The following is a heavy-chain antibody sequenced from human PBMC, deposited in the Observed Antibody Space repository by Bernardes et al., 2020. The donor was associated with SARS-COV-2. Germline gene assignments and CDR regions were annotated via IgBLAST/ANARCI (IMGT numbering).Heavy chain of an antibody. V-gene: IGHV3-15*05. CDR3: TTEGRFGVPLPHVDL. J-gene: IGHJ2*01. D-gene: IGHD3-3*01. CDR2: IKTKTDGVTT. Sequence: WGSLRLSCAASGFTFTKAWMSWVRQSPGKGLEWVGRIKTKTDGVTTEHAAPVTGRFFISRDDSRNTVYLQMNSLRTDDTAVYYCTTEGRFGVPLPHVDLWGRGTLVSVSS. CDR1: GFTFTKAW.